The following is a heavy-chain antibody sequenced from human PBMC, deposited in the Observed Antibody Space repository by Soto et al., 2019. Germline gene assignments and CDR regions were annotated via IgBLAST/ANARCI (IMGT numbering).Heavy chain of an antibody. CDR1: GGTFSSYA. Sequence: SVKVSCKASGGTFSSYAISWVRQAPGQGLEWMGGIIPIFGTANYAQKLQGRVTMTTDTSTSTAYMELRRRRSDDTAVYYCARASGDYDILTGSAFDIWCQGTMVTVSS. J-gene: IGHJ3*02. V-gene: IGHV1-69*05. D-gene: IGHD3-9*01. CDR3: ARASGDYDILTGSAFDI. CDR2: IIPIFGTA.